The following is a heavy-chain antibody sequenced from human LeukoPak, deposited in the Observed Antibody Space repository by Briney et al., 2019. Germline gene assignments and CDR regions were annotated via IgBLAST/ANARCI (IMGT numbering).Heavy chain of an antibody. CDR2: INHSGST. V-gene: IGHV4-34*01. D-gene: IGHD3-10*01. CDR1: GGSFSGYY. Sequence: SETLSLTCAVYGGSFSGYYWSWIRQPPGKGLEWIGEINHSGSTNYNPSLKSRVTISVDTSKNQFSLKLSSVTAADTAVYYCARDLGAASTNWFDPWGQGTLVTVSS. J-gene: IGHJ5*02. CDR3: ARDLGAASTNWFDP.